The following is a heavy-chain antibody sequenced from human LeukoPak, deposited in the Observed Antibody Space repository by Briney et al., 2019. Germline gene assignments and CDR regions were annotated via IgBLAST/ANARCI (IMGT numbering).Heavy chain of an antibody. CDR1: GFTFTNYE. CDR3: VRSSGFPGY. CDR2: ITSDGSST. V-gene: IGHV3-74*01. Sequence: GGSLRLSCAASGFTFTNYEMSWVRQAPGKGLVWVSRITSDGSSTNYADSVKGRFTISRDNAKNTLYLQMNSLRAEDTAVYYCVRSSGFPGYWGQGTLVTVSS. D-gene: IGHD3-22*01. J-gene: IGHJ4*02.